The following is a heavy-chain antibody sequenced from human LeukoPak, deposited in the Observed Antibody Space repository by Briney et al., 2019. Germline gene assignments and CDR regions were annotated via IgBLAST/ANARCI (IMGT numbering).Heavy chain of an antibody. J-gene: IGHJ4*02. CDR3: ARRLAAAGYLPDY. CDR2: MNPNSGNT. V-gene: IGHV1-8*01. D-gene: IGHD3-9*01. CDR1: GYTFTNYD. Sequence: ASVKVSCKASGYTFTNYDINWVRQATGQGLEWMGWMNPNSGNTGYAQKFQGRATMTSDTSISTAYMELTSLTSEDTAVYYCARRLAAAGYLPDYWGPGTLVTVSS.